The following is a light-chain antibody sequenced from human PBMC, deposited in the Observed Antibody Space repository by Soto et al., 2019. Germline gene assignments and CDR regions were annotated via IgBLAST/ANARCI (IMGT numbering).Light chain of an antibody. J-gene: IGKJ2*01. Sequence: DIQMTQSPSSLSASVGDRVTITCQASQDISNYLNWYQQKPGKAPKLLIYDASNLETGVPSRFSGSGSGTDSTFTISSLQPEDIATYYSQQYDNLPYTFGQGTMLDIK. CDR2: DAS. CDR3: QQYDNLPYT. CDR1: QDISNY. V-gene: IGKV1-33*01.